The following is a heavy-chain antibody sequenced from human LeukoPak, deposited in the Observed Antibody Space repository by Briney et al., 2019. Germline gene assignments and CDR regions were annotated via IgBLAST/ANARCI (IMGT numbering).Heavy chain of an antibody. D-gene: IGHD3-10*01. CDR3: AKRNYYDSGSFYFDDY. CDR1: GFTFSNYW. V-gene: IGHV3-23*01. CDR2: ISANGKNT. Sequence: GGSLRLSCAASGFTFSNYWMSWVRQAPGKGLEWVSAISANGKNTHYADSVQGRFTISRDNSKDTLYLQMNSLRAEDTALYYCAKRNYYDSGSFYFDDYWGQGTLVTVSS. J-gene: IGHJ4*02.